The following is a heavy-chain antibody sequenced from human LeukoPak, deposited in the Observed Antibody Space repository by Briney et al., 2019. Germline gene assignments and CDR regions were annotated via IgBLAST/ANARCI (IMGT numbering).Heavy chain of an antibody. D-gene: IGHD1-26*01. CDR3: ARVGGSYPKDWYFDL. CDR2: ISSSSSYI. CDR1: GFTFSSYS. Sequence: PGGSLRLSCAASGFTFSSYSMNWARQAPGKGLEWVSSISSSSSYIYYADSVKGRFTISRDNAKNSLYLQMNSLRAEDTAVYYCARVGGSYPKDWYFDLWGRGTLVTVSS. V-gene: IGHV3-21*01. J-gene: IGHJ2*01.